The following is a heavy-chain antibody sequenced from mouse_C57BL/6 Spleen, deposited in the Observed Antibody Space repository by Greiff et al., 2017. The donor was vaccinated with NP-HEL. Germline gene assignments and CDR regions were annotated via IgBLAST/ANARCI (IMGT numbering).Heavy chain of an antibody. CDR3: ARPNSLYYYGSSSFAY. CDR2: ISGGGGNT. CDR1: GFTFSSYT. J-gene: IGHJ3*01. D-gene: IGHD1-1*01. V-gene: IGHV5-9*01. Sequence: DVKLVESGGGLVKPGGSLKLSCAASGFTFSSYTMSWVRQTPEKRLEWVATISGGGGNTYYPDSVKGRFTISRDNAKNTLYLQMSSLRSEDTALYYCARPNSLYYYGSSSFAYWGQGTLVTVSA.